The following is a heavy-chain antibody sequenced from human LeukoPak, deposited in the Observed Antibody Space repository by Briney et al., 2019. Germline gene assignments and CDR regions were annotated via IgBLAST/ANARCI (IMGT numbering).Heavy chain of an antibody. D-gene: IGHD3-10*02. V-gene: IGHV4-59*01. CDR1: GGSISSYY. CDR2: IYYSGST. J-gene: IGHJ6*03. Sequence: SETLSLTCTASGGSISSYYWSWIRQPPGKGLEWIGYIYYSGSTNYNPSLKSRVTISVDTSKNQFSLKLSSVTAADTAVYYCARSGMFAVYYYYYMDVWGKGTTVTVSS. CDR3: ARSGMFAVYYYYYMDV.